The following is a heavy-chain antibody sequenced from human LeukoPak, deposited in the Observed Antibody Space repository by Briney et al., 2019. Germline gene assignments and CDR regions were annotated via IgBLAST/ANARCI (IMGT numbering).Heavy chain of an antibody. CDR1: GYIFTVYG. V-gene: IGHV1-18*01. Sequence: ASVKVSCTASGYIFTVYGITWVRQAPGQGLEWMGWISVNNGNTNYAQKLQGRVTMTTDTSTSTAYMELRSLRSDDTAVYYCARGSWIVGSTYFNYFDYWGQGTLVTVSS. CDR3: ARGSWIVGSTYFNYFDY. J-gene: IGHJ4*02. D-gene: IGHD1-26*01. CDR2: ISVNNGNT.